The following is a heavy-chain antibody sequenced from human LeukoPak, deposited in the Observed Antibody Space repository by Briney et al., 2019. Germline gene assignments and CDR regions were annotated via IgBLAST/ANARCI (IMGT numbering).Heavy chain of an antibody. V-gene: IGHV3-20*04. J-gene: IGHJ3*02. D-gene: IGHD3-22*01. Sequence: PGGSLRLSCAASGFTFDDYGMSLVRQAPGKGLEWVSGINWNGGSTGYADSVKGRLTVSRDNAKNSLYLQMNSLRAEDTALYYCASSDSSGAFDIWGQGTMVTVSS. CDR3: ASSDSSGAFDI. CDR1: GFTFDDYG. CDR2: INWNGGST.